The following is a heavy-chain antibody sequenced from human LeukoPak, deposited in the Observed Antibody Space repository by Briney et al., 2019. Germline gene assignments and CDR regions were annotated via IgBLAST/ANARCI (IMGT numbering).Heavy chain of an antibody. D-gene: IGHD3-3*01. V-gene: IGHV3-30*01. CDR3: ARTIFGMAIIGVMDV. CDR1: GFTFSSYA. CDR2: ISFDGSNK. Sequence: GGSLRLSCAASGFTFSSYAMHWVRQAPGKGLEWVAVISFDGSNKYYADSVKGRFTISRDNSKNTLYLQMNSLRVEDTAVYYCARTIFGMAIIGVMDVWGKGTTVTVSS. J-gene: IGHJ6*04.